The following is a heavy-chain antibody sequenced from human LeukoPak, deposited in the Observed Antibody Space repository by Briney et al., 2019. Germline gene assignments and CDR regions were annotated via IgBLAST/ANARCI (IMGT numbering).Heavy chain of an antibody. V-gene: IGHV4-59*01. J-gene: IGHJ4*02. CDR3: ARGARGSDY. CDR2: IYSSGST. Sequence: PSETLSLTCTVSGGSISPYYWSWVRQPPGKGLEWIGHIYSSGSTNYSPSLKSRVTISVDTSKNQFSLKLSSVTAADTAVYYCARGARGSDYWGQGTLVTVSS. D-gene: IGHD1-26*01. CDR1: GGSISPYY.